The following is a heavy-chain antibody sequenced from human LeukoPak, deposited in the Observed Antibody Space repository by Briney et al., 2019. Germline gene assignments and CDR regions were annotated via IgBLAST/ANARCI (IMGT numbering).Heavy chain of an antibody. CDR1: GGSISSYY. CDR2: IYTSGST. J-gene: IGHJ3*02. Sequence: SETLSLTCTVSGGSISSYYWSWIRQPAGKGLEWIGRIYTSGSTHYNPSLKSRVTMSVDTSKNQFSLKLSSVTAADTAVYYCARDPGYFDWSPGGDAFDIWGQGTMVTVSS. V-gene: IGHV4-4*07. CDR3: ARDPGYFDWSPGGDAFDI. D-gene: IGHD3-9*01.